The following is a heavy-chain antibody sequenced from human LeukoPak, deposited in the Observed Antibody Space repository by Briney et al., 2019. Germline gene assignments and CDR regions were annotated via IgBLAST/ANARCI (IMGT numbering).Heavy chain of an antibody. CDR2: ISSSSSYI. CDR3: ARDLSLELSAFDI. Sequence: GGSLRLSCAASGFTFSSYSMNWVRQAPGKGLEWVSSISSSSSYIYYADSVKGRFTISRDNAKNSLYLQMNSLRAEDTAVYYCARDLSLELSAFDIWGQGTMVTVSS. CDR1: GFTFSSYS. V-gene: IGHV3-21*01. J-gene: IGHJ3*02. D-gene: IGHD1-7*01.